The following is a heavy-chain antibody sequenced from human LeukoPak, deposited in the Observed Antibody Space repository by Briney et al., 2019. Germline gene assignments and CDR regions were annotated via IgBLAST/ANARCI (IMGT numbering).Heavy chain of an antibody. D-gene: IGHD5-12*01. Sequence: GASVKVSCKASGYTFTGYYMHWVRQAPGPGLEWMGWINPNSGGTNYAQKFQGRVTMARDTSISTAYMELSRLRSDDTAVYYCARAIRPKSSDAFDIWGQGTMVTVSS. J-gene: IGHJ3*02. CDR3: ARAIRPKSSDAFDI. V-gene: IGHV1-2*02. CDR1: GYTFTGYY. CDR2: INPNSGGT.